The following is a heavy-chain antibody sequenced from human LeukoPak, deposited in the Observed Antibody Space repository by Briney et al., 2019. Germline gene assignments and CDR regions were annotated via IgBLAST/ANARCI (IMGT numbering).Heavy chain of an antibody. CDR1: GGSIISSAYY. CDR3: ASRENSGSYPRPEAVDS. CDR2: ISYSGST. Sequence: SETLSHTCTVSGGSIISSAYYWGWIRQPPGKGLEWIGSISYSGSTYHNPSLKSRVTIPVDTSKNQFSLKLSSVTAADTAVYYCASRENSGSYPRPEAVDSWGQGNLVSVSS. V-gene: IGHV4-39*01. D-gene: IGHD1-26*01. J-gene: IGHJ4*02.